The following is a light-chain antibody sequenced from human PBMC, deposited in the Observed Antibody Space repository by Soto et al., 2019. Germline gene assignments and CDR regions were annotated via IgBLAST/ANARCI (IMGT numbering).Light chain of an antibody. CDR1: QSVSSSY. V-gene: IGKV3-20*01. CDR3: QQCGSSPIT. J-gene: IGKJ5*01. CDR2: GAS. Sequence: EIVLTQSPGTLSLSPGERATLSCRASQSVSSSYLAWYQQKPGQAPRLLIYGASSRATDIPDRFSGSGSGTDFTLTISRLETEDFAVYYCQQCGSSPITFGQGTRLEIK.